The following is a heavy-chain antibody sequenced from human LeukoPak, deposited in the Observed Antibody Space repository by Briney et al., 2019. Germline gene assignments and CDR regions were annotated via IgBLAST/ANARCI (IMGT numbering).Heavy chain of an antibody. J-gene: IGHJ4*02. V-gene: IGHV3-48*03. Sequence: GGSLRVSCAASGYTFSSYEMNWVRQAPGKGLEWVSYISSSGSTIYYADSVKGRFTISRDNAKNSLYLQMNSLRAEDTALYYCAIGRRGYSYAFDYWGQGTLVTVSS. CDR2: ISSSGSTI. CDR1: GYTFSSYE. D-gene: IGHD5-18*01. CDR3: AIGRRGYSYAFDY.